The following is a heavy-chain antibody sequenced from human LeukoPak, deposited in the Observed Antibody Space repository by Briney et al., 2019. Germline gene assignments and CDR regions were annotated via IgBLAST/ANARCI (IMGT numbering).Heavy chain of an antibody. J-gene: IGHJ4*02. V-gene: IGHV4-59*12. D-gene: IGHD3-3*01. CDR3: ARGRLEWLTPLLFDY. CDR2: IYYSGST. CDR1: GGSISSYY. Sequence: SETLSLTCTVSGGSISSYYWSWIRQPPGKGLEWIGYIYYSGSTNYNPSLKSRVTISVDTSKNQFSLKLSSVTAADTAVYYCARGRLEWLTPLLFDYWGQGTLVTVSS.